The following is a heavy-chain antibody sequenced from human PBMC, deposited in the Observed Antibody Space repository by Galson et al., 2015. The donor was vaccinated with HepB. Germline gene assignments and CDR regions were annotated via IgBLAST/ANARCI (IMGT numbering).Heavy chain of an antibody. CDR2: INSDGSST. Sequence: SLRLSCAASGFTFSSYGMHWVRQAPGKGLVWVSRINSDGSSTSYADSVKGRFTISRDNAKNKLYLQMNRLRAEDTAVYYCARVLGNSSGWHYAFDIWGQGTLVTVSS. CDR3: ARVLGNSSGWHYAFDI. J-gene: IGHJ3*02. V-gene: IGHV3-74*01. D-gene: IGHD6-19*01. CDR1: GFTFSSYG.